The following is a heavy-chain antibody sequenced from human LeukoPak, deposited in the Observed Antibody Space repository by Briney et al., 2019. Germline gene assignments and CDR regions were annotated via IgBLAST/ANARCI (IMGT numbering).Heavy chain of an antibody. CDR3: ARDHFHPAGPPDY. CDR1: GYTFTGYY. J-gene: IGHJ4*02. CDR2: INPNSGGT. Sequence: ASVKVSCKASGYTFTGYYMHWVRQAPGQGLEWMGWINPNSGGTNYAQKFQGRVTMTRDTSISTAYMELSRLRSDDTAVYYCARDHFHPAGPPDYWGQGTLVTVSS. V-gene: IGHV1-2*02.